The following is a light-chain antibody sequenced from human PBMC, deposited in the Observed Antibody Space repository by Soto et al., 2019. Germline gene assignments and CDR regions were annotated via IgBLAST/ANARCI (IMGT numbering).Light chain of an antibody. CDR1: SXXVGDYDY. Sequence: QSALTQPASVSGSPGQSITISCTGXSXXVGDYDYVSWYQQYAGKAPKMMIYEVSNRPSGVSNRFSGSKSGNTASLTISGLQXXXEADYYCSSYRSSNTLLFGGGTKLTVL. CDR3: SSYRSSNTLL. CDR2: EVS. J-gene: IGLJ2*01. V-gene: IGLV2-14*01.